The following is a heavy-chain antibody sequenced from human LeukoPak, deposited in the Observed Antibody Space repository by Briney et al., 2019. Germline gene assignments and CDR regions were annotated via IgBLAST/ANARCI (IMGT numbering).Heavy chain of an antibody. V-gene: IGHV3-30*02. CDR1: GFTFSPYG. CDR3: ANSPGIAAAD. J-gene: IGHJ4*02. CDR2: IRYDGNNK. D-gene: IGHD6-13*01. Sequence: PGGSLRLSCATSGFTFSPYGMHWVRQAPGKGLEWVTFIRYDGNNKYYADSVKGRFTISRDNSKNTLYLQMNSLRAEDTAVYYCANSPGIAAADWGQGTLVTVSS.